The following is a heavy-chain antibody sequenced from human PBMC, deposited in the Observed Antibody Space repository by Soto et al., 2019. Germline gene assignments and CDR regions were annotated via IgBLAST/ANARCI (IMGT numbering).Heavy chain of an antibody. CDR2: IIPRSATS. J-gene: IGHJ6*02. CDR3: AREGLVLVTTTVNSDYYYYAMDV. Sequence: SVKVSCKASVDTFSTYTITWMRQAPGQGLEWMGGIIPRSATSKYAQKFQGRVTITADESTSTVYMELSTLRPEDTAVYYCAREGLVLVTTTVNSDYYYYAMDVWGQGTTVTVSS. D-gene: IGHD5-12*01. V-gene: IGHV1-69*13. CDR1: VDTFSTYT.